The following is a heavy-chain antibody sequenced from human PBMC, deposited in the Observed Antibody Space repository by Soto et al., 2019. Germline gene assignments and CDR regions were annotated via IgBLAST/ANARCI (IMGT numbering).Heavy chain of an antibody. Sequence: QVQLQESGPGLVKPSETLSLTCTVSNGSIVKYYWSWIRQPPGKGLEWIGFVSYSGSTNYNPSLRSLVTISVDMSKNPHSLRLSSVTAADTAVYYCASRLTETTTTGDGFDLWGRGTMVTVSS. CDR1: NGSIVKYY. J-gene: IGHJ3*01. CDR3: ASRLTETTTTGDGFDL. CDR2: VSYSGST. D-gene: IGHD3-9*01. V-gene: IGHV4-59*01.